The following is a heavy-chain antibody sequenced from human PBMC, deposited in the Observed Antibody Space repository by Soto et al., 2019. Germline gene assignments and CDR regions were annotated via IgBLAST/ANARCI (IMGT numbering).Heavy chain of an antibody. V-gene: IGHV4-31*03. Sequence: PSETLSLTCTVSGGSISSGGYYWSWIRQHPGKGLEWIGYIYYSGSTYYNPSLKSRVTISVDTSKNQFSLKLSSVTAADTAVYYCARSNADYGTPNWFDPWGQETLVTVSS. D-gene: IGHD4-17*01. J-gene: IGHJ5*02. CDR2: IYYSGST. CDR1: GGSISSGGYY. CDR3: ARSNADYGTPNWFDP.